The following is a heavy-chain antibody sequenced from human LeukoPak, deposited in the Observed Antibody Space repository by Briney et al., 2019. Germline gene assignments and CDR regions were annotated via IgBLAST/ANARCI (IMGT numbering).Heavy chain of an antibody. CDR3: ARRLSYYDY. CDR1: GGSITSDNDH. D-gene: IGHD2-21*02. J-gene: IGHJ4*02. CDR2: VHHTGAT. Sequence: SETLSLTCTVSGGSITSDNDHWDWIRQPPGKGVEWIGSVHHTGATYYNPSLRSRVTISVDTSKNQFSLKVTSVTAADTAAYYCARRLSYYDYWGQGALVTVSS. V-gene: IGHV4-39*01.